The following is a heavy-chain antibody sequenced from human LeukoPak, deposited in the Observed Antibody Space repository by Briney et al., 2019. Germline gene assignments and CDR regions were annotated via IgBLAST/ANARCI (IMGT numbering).Heavy chain of an antibody. J-gene: IGHJ4*02. CDR1: SGSISSYY. CDR2: LYYTGST. D-gene: IGHD3-10*01. V-gene: IGHV4-59*08. CDR3: ARHAGSTYYKGFAY. Sequence: SETLSLTCTVSSGSISSYYWGWIRQPPGKALEWIGSLYYTGSTYYNPSLKSRVTISVDTSKDQFSLRLSSVTAADTAVYYCARHAGSTYYKGFAYWGQGTVVTVSS.